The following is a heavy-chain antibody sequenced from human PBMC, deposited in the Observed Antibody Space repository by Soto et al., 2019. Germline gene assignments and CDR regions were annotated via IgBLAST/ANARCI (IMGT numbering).Heavy chain of an antibody. CDR1: GFTFSSYA. CDR2: ISSNGGST. Sequence: GSLRLSCSASGFTFSSYAMHWVRQAPGKGLEYVSAISSNGGSTYYADSVKGRFTISRDNSKNTLYLQMSSLRAEDTAVYYCVKVVDIVATAYFDYWGQGTLVTVSS. J-gene: IGHJ4*02. V-gene: IGHV3-64D*06. D-gene: IGHD5-12*01. CDR3: VKVVDIVATAYFDY.